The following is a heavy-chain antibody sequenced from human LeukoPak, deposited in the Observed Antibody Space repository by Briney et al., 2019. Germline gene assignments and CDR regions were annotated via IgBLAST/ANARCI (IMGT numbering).Heavy chain of an antibody. CDR3: ARGPAEYYFDY. CDR2: IIPILGIA. J-gene: IGHJ4*02. V-gene: IGHV1-69*04. D-gene: IGHD2-2*01. CDR1: GGTFSSYA. Sequence: SVKVSCKASGGTFSSYAISWVRQAPGQGLEWMGRIIPILGIANYAQKFQGRVTITADKSTSTAYMELSSLRSEDTAVYYCARGPAEYYFDYWGQGTLVTVSS.